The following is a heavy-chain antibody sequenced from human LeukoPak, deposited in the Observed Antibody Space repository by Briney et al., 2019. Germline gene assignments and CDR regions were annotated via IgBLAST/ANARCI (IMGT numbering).Heavy chain of an antibody. CDR2: INPNSGGT. J-gene: IGHJ4*02. Sequence: ASVKVSYTPSEYTFTGYYIHWVRQAPGQGVEGMGWINPNSGGTYYVQKFQGRLTLTRDTSISTAYMDLSRLGSDDTAVYYCARDYDGRVVRGVIKTFDSGGQGPPVTVS. CDR1: EYTFTGYY. V-gene: IGHV1-2*02. CDR3: ARDYDGRVVRGVIKTFDS. D-gene: IGHD3-10*01.